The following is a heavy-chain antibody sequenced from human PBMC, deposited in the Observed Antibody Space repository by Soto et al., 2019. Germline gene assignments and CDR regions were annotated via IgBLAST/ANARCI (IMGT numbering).Heavy chain of an antibody. J-gene: IGHJ6*02. Sequence: QVQLVHSGAEVKKPGASVKVSCKASGYTFTTYGITWVRQAPGQGLDGMGWINTYNGKTYYAQKLQGRVNMTTDTPGSTAYTAVRSLLSDDTAVYYWARGITFGGVLNGMDVWCQGTTVTVSS. V-gene: IGHV1-18*01. CDR3: ARGITFGGVLNGMDV. CDR1: GYTFTTYG. D-gene: IGHD3-16*01. CDR2: INTYNGKT.